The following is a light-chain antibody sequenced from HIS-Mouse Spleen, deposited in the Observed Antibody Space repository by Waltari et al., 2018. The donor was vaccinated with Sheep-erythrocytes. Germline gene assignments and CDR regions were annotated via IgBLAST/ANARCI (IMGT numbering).Light chain of an antibody. CDR1: SSDVGSSNL. V-gene: IGLV2-23*01. J-gene: IGLJ3*02. Sequence: QSALTQPASVSGSPGQSITISCTGTSSDVGSSNLVSWYQQHPGNTPKLMIYEGSKRPSGVSNRFSGSKSGNTASLTISGLQAEDEADYYCCSYAGSSTPWVFGGGTKLTVL. CDR3: CSYAGSSTPWV. CDR2: EGS.